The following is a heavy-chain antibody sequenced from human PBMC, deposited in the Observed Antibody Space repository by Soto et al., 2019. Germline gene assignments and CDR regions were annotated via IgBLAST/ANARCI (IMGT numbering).Heavy chain of an antibody. Sequence: SETLSLTCTVSGGSVSSGSYYWSWIRQPPGKGLEWIGYIYYSGSTNYNPSLKSRVTISVDTSKNQFSLKLSSVTAVDTAVYYCARHDLLVGANLFDYWGQGTLVTVSS. CDR3: ARHDLLVGANLFDY. V-gene: IGHV4-61*01. CDR1: GGSVSSGSYY. D-gene: IGHD1-26*01. J-gene: IGHJ4*02. CDR2: IYYSGST.